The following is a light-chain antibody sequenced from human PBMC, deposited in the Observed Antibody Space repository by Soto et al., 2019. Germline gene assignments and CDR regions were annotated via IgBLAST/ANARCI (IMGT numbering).Light chain of an antibody. CDR1: SSDVGGYNY. J-gene: IGLJ1*01. V-gene: IGLV2-14*01. CDR3: SSYAGSNNYV. Sequence: QSVLTQPASVSGSPGQSITISCTGTSSDVGGYNYVSWYQQHPGRAPKLLISEVTSRPSGVSNRFSGSKSGNTASLTVSGLQAEDEADYYCSSYAGSNNYVFGTGTKVTVL. CDR2: EVT.